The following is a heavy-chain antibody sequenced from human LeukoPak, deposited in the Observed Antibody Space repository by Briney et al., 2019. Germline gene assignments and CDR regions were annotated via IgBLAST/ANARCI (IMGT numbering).Heavy chain of an antibody. V-gene: IGHV3-23*01. J-gene: IGHJ4*02. CDR3: AKFFRNSGWFFDY. CDR1: GFTFSTYA. CDR2: ITNIGGGT. D-gene: IGHD6-19*01. Sequence: GGSLRLSCAASGFTFSTYAMTWVRQAPGKGLEWVSAITNIGGGTFYEDPVKGRFTISRVNSKNTLYLQMNGLRDEDTAVYYCAKFFRNSGWFFDYWGQGTLVTVSS.